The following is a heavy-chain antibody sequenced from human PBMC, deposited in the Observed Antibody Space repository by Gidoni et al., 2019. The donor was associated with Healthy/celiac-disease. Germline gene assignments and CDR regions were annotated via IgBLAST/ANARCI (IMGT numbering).Heavy chain of an antibody. V-gene: IGHV4-39*01. Sequence: QLQLQESGPGLVKPSETLSLTCTVSGGSISSTNYYWGWIRQSPGKGLEWIGSFCYGGKKYYKPSLESRVTISGDASKNQFSLKLGSVTAADTAVYHCARHQPDEVYDEDGYYYNAFDVWGQGTMVAVSS. CDR2: FCYGGKK. J-gene: IGHJ3*01. CDR1: GGSISSTNYY. D-gene: IGHD3-22*01. CDR3: ARHQPDEVYDEDGYYYNAFDV.